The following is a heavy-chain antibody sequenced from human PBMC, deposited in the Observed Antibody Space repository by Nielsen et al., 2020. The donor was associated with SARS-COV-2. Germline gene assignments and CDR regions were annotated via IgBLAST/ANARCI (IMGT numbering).Heavy chain of an antibody. Sequence: GGSLRLSCTVSGGSISSYYWSWIRQAPGKGLEWVSGISWNSGSIGYADSVKGRFTISRDNAKNSLYLQMNSLRAEDTALYYCAKLNYYDSSGDYWGQGTLVTVSS. J-gene: IGHJ4*02. CDR1: GGSISSYY. CDR3: AKLNYYDSSGDY. CDR2: ISWNSGSI. D-gene: IGHD3-22*01. V-gene: IGHV3-9*01.